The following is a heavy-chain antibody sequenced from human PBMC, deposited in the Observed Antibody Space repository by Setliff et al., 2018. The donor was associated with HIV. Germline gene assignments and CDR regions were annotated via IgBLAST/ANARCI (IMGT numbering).Heavy chain of an antibody. V-gene: IGHV4-34*01. Sequence: SKTLSLTCAVYGGPFSGYYWGWIRQSPGKGLEWIGEVHHSGRTTNYNPSLKSRVTMSVDTSKNQFSLKLTSVTAADTGTYYCARDSEPMSGTWYDYWGQGTLVTVSS. CDR3: ARDSEPMSGTWYDY. J-gene: IGHJ4*02. CDR1: GGPFSGYY. CDR2: VHHSGRTT. D-gene: IGHD1-1*01.